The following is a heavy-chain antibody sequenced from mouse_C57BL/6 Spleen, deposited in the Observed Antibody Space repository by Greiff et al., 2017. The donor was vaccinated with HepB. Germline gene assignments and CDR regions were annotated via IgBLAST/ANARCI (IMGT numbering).Heavy chain of an antibody. V-gene: IGHV14-4*01. CDR2: IDPENGDT. J-gene: IGHJ3*01. D-gene: IGHD2-2*01. CDR3: TTSTMVKTWFAY. CDR1: GFNIKDDY. Sequence: VQLKESGAELVRPGASVKLSCTASGFNIKDDYMHWVKQRPEQGLEWIGWIDPENGDTEYASKFQGKATITADTSSNTAYLQLSSLTSEDTAVYYCTTSTMVKTWFAYWGQGTLVTVSA.